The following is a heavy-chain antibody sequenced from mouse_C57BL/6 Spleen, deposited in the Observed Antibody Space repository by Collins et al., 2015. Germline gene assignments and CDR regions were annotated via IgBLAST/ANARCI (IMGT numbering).Heavy chain of an antibody. V-gene: IGHV1-12*01. CDR3: AGGDYGNYAWFAY. J-gene: IGHJ3*01. Sequence: QAYLQQSGAELVRPGASVKMSCKASGYTFTSYNMHWVKQTPRQGLEWIGAIYPGNGDTSYNQKFKGKATLTVDKSSSTAYMQLSSLTSEDSAVYFCAGGDYGNYAWFAYWGQGTLVTVSA. D-gene: IGHD2-1*01. CDR1: GYTFTSYN. CDR2: IYPGNGDT.